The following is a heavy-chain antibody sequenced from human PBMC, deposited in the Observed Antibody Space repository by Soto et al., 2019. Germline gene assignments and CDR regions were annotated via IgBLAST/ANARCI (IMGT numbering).Heavy chain of an antibody. CDR3: VRLQGYCITTGCYGHRAMDV. CDR1: GDSISTNSYS. Sequence: QVQLQESGPVLVKPSETLSLTCTVSGDSISTNSYSWGWIRQPPGQGLEWIGLFYYSGSTHYNPTLKTRLPVPVDTSKKQFSLNMSSVNATGTAVYYWVRLQGYCITTGCYGHRAMDVWGQGTTVTVSS. J-gene: IGHJ6*02. D-gene: IGHD2-2*01. CDR2: FYYSGST. V-gene: IGHV4-39*01.